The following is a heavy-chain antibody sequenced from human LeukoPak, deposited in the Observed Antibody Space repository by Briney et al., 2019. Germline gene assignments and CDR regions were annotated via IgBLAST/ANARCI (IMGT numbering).Heavy chain of an antibody. CDR1: GLTFSSYS. Sequence: PGGSLRLSCAASGLTFSSYSMNWVRQAPGKGLEWVSSISRSSSDIYYADSVKGRFTISRDNAKTSVFLQMNSLRVEDTAVYYCARGEGYCSGGTCYSGDFYYFDYWGQGTLVTVSS. CDR2: ISRSSSDI. V-gene: IGHV3-21*01. D-gene: IGHD2-15*01. CDR3: ARGEGYCSGGTCYSGDFYYFDY. J-gene: IGHJ4*02.